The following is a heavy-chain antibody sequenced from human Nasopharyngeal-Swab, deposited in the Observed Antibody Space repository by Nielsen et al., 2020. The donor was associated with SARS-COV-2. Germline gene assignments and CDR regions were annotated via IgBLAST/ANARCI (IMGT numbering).Heavy chain of an antibody. Sequence: SETLSLTCTVSGGSISSSSYYWGWIRKPPGKELEWIGSIYYSGSTYYNPSLKSRVTISVDTSKNQFSLKLSSVTAADTAVYYCVHSSSWYGIGYFDLWGRGTLVTVSS. D-gene: IGHD6-13*01. CDR2: IYYSGST. V-gene: IGHV4-39*01. CDR1: GGSISSSSYY. J-gene: IGHJ2*01. CDR3: VHSSSWYGIGYFDL.